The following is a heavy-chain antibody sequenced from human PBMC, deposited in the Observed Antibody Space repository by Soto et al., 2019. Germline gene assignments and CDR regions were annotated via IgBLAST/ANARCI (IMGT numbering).Heavy chain of an antibody. D-gene: IGHD3-3*01. J-gene: IGHJ6*02. CDR3: ARLNYDFWSGYYARLVYGMDV. Sequence: GESLKISCKGSGYSFTSYWIGWVRQMPGKGLEWMGIIYPGGSDTRYSPSFQGQVTISADKSISTAYLQWSSLKASDTAMYYCARLNYDFWSGYYARLVYGMDVWGQGTTVTVSS. V-gene: IGHV5-51*01. CDR1: GYSFTSYW. CDR2: IYPGGSDT.